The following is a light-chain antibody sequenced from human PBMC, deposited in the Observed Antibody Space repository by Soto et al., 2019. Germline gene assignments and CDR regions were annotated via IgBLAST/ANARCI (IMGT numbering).Light chain of an antibody. CDR1: QGISSY. V-gene: IGKV1-9*01. CDR3: QQAYSTPWT. J-gene: IGKJ1*01. CDR2: TAS. Sequence: IGHRVTITCRASQGISSYLAWYQQKPGKAPKLLIYTASNLHSGVPSRFSGSGSGTEFTLTINSLKPEDFETYYCQQAYSTPWTFGQGTKVDIK.